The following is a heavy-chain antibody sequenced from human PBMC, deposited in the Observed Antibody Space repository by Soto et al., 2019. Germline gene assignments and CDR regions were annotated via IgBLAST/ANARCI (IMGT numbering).Heavy chain of an antibody. Sequence: SLRRSCAASGLTFDDYAMHWVRQAPGKGLEWVSGISWNSGSIGYADSVKGRFTISRDNAKNSLYLQMNSLRAEDTALYYCAKDAGAGYYGMDVWGQGTTVTVS. CDR1: GLTFDDYA. J-gene: IGHJ6*02. CDR3: AKDAGAGYYGMDV. D-gene: IGHD7-27*01. V-gene: IGHV3-9*01. CDR2: ISWNSGSI.